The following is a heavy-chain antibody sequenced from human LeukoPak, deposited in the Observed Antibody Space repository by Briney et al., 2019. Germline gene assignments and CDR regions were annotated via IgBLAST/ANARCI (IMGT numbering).Heavy chain of an antibody. Sequence: ASVKVSCKASGGTFSSYAISWVRQAPGQGLEWMGGIIPIFDTANYAQKFQGRVTITADESTSTAYMELSSLRSEDTAVYYCARDRSAAMFGYYYYYYMDVWGKGTTVTISS. CDR1: GGTFSSYA. CDR2: IIPIFDTA. J-gene: IGHJ6*03. D-gene: IGHD2-2*01. CDR3: ARDRSAAMFGYYYYYYMDV. V-gene: IGHV1-69*13.